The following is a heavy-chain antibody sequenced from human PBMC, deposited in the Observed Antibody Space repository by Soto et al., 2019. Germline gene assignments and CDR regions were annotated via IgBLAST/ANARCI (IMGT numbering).Heavy chain of an antibody. V-gene: IGHV4-39*01. CDR3: ARQIVATKTTDF. CDR2: IYYSGET. Sequence: PSETLSLTCSVSGDSITNTNYYWGWIRQPPGKGLEWIASIYYSGETYYNPSLQSRVTLFVDTSKKQFSLKLSSVTAADTALYYCARQIVATKTTDFWGQGTLVTVSS. J-gene: IGHJ4*02. CDR1: GDSITNTNYY. D-gene: IGHD5-12*01.